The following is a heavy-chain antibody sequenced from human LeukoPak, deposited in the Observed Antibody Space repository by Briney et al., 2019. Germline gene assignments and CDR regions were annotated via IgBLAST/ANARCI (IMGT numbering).Heavy chain of an antibody. J-gene: IGHJ4*02. CDR1: GYTFTSYD. CDR3: ASRQFDY. Sequence: ASVKVSCKASGYTFTSYDINWVRQATGQGLEWMGWMNPNSGNTGYAQKLQGRVTMTTDTSTSTAYVELRSLRSDDTAVYYCASRQFDYWGQGTLVTVSS. V-gene: IGHV1-8*01. CDR2: MNPNSGNT.